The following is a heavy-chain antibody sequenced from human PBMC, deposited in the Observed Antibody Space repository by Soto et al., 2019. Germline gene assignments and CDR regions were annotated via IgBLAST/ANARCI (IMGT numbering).Heavy chain of an antibody. J-gene: IGHJ6*02. CDR1: GFTFSSYA. V-gene: IGHV3-30-3*01. D-gene: IGHD5-18*01. CDR3: ARDGQLWTYYYYGMDV. CDR2: ISYDGSNK. Sequence: GGSLRLSCAASGFTFSSYAMHWVRQAPGKGLEWVAVISYDGSNKYYADSVKGRFTISRDNSKNTLYLQMNSLRAEDTAVYYCARDGQLWTYYYYGMDVWGQGTTVTVSS.